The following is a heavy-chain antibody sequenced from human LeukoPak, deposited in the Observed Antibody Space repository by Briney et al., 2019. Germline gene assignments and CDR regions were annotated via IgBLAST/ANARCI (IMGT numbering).Heavy chain of an antibody. CDR1: GGSISTYY. J-gene: IGHJ6*03. CDR2: IYYSGSI. CDR3: ARDTHPDYYYYYMDV. V-gene: IGHV4-59*01. Sequence: SETLSLTCTVSGGSISTYYWSWIRQSPGKGLEWIGHIYYSGSIKYNPSLKSRVTISLDTSKNQFSLKLTSVIAADTAVYYCARDTHPDYYYYYMDVWGKGTTVTVSS.